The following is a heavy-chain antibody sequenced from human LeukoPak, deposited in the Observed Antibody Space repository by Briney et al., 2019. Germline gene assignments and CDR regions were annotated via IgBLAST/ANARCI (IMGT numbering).Heavy chain of an antibody. V-gene: IGHV4-34*01. Sequence: SETLSLTCAVYGGSFSGYYWSWIRQPPGKGLEWIGEINHSGSTNYNPSLKSRVTISVDTSKNQFSLKLSSVTAADTAVYYCARYNERDFWSGGRWFDPWGQGTLVTVSS. CDR2: INHSGST. D-gene: IGHD3-3*01. CDR3: ARYNERDFWSGGRWFDP. J-gene: IGHJ5*02. CDR1: GGSFSGYY.